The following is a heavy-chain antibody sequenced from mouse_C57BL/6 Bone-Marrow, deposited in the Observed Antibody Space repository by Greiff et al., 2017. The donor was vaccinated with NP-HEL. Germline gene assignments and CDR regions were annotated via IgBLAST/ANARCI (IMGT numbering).Heavy chain of an antibody. CDR1: GFTFSDYG. J-gene: IGHJ4*01. D-gene: IGHD2-1*01. CDR2: ISSGSSTI. CDR3: ARPNYRAMDY. V-gene: IGHV5-17*01. Sequence: EVKLMESGGGLVKPGGSLKLSCAASGFTFSDYGMHWVRQAPEKGLEWVAYISSGSSTIYYADTVKGRFTISRDNAKNTLFLQMTSLRSEDTAMYYCARPNYRAMDYWGQGTSVTVSS.